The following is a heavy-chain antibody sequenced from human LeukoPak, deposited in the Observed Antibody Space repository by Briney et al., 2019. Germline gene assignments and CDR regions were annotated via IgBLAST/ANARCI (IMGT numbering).Heavy chain of an antibody. CDR2: ISSSGNTI. D-gene: IGHD6-6*01. V-gene: IGHV3-48*03. Sequence: GGSLRLSCAASEFTFTSYELNWVRQAPGKGPEWVSYISSSGNTISYADSVKGRFTISRDNAKNSLYLQVISLRAEDTAVYYCARGPSIAARYDAFDIWGQGTMVTVSS. CDR1: EFTFTSYE. J-gene: IGHJ3*02. CDR3: ARGPSIAARYDAFDI.